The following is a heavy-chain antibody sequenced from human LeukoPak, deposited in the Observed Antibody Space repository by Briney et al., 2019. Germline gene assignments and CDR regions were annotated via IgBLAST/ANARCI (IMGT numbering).Heavy chain of an antibody. V-gene: IGHV3-23*01. Sequence: GGSLRLSCAASGFTFSSYAIGWVRQAPGVGLGWDSVTDRGDNTKYADPVKGRFPVSRDYSENTLYLHMNSLRVEDTAVYYCGTTTLSATWNYWGQGTLVTVSS. D-gene: IGHD3-16*02. J-gene: IGHJ4*02. CDR1: GFTFSSYA. CDR3: GTTTLSATWNY. CDR2: TDRGDNT.